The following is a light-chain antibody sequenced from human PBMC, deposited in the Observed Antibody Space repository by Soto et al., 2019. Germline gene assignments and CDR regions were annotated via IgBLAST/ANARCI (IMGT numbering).Light chain of an antibody. V-gene: IGKV3-15*01. J-gene: IGKJ1*01. CDR2: GAS. CDR3: QQYNNWPPWT. CDR1: QYIGNN. Sequence: EVVMTQSPATLSVSPGDGATLSCRASQYIGNNLAWYQQKPGQAPRLLIYGASTRATGVPARFSGSGSGTEFTLTISSLQSEDFVVYYCQQYNNWPPWTFRQGTKLEIK.